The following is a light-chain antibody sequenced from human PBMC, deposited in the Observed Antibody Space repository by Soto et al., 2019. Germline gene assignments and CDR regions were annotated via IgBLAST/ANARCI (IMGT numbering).Light chain of an antibody. CDR3: QQYNDWPPYT. Sequence: EILMTQSPVTLSVSPGESATLSCRASQSVAYNLAWYQQKPGQAPWLLIYGASTRATDIPARFSGSGFGTEFTLTINSLQSEDFAVYYCQQYNDWPPYTFGQGTKLHIK. CDR2: GAS. CDR1: QSVAYN. V-gene: IGKV3-15*01. J-gene: IGKJ2*01.